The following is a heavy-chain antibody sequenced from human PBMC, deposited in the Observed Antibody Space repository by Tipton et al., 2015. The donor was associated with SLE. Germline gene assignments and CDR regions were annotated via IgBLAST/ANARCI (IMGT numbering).Heavy chain of an antibody. Sequence: LRLSCTVSDGSISDYYWNWIRQPAGEGLECIGRIYASGSANYNPSLKSRVTVTADTSKKQFSLKLTSVTAADTAVYYCARNWGSFDYWGQGTLITVSS. CDR2: IYASGSA. CDR3: ARNWGSFDY. V-gene: IGHV4-4*07. J-gene: IGHJ4*02. CDR1: DGSISDYY. D-gene: IGHD7-27*01.